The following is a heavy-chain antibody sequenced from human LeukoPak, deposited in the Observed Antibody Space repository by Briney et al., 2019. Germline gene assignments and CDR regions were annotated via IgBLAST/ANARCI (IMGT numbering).Heavy chain of an antibody. V-gene: IGHV4-34*01. Sequence: SETLSLTCAVYGGAFSGYYWSWIRQPPGKGLEWIGEINHSVSTNYNPSLKSRVTISVDTSKNQFSLKLSSVTAADTAVYYCARVATYYYYYYMDVWGKGTTVTVSS. CDR2: INHSVST. CDR1: GGAFSGYY. J-gene: IGHJ6*03. D-gene: IGHD3-3*02. CDR3: ARVATYYYYYYMDV.